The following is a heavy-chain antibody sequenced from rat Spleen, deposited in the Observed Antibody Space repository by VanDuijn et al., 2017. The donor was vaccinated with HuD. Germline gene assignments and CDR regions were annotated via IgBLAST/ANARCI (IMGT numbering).Heavy chain of an antibody. CDR3: VRQGYLGDWYFDF. CDR1: GFTFSDYY. CDR2: ISYDGSNT. D-gene: IGHD2-7*01. V-gene: IGHV5-29*01. J-gene: IGHJ1*01. Sequence: EVQLVESDGGLVQPGRSLKLSCATSGFTFSDYYMAWVRQAPTKGLEWVATISYDGSNTYYRDSVKGRFTISRDNGKTTLYLEMDSIRSEDMATYYCVRQGYLGDWYFDFWGPGTRVTVSS.